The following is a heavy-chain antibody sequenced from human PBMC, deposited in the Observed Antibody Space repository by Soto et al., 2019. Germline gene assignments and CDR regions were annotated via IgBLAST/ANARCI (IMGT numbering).Heavy chain of an antibody. CDR2: IRSKANSYAT. V-gene: IGHV3-73*01. J-gene: IGHJ5*02. D-gene: IGHD3-22*01. CDR1: GFTFSGSA. Sequence: GGSLRLSCAASGFTFSGSAMHWVRQASGKGLEWVGRIRSKANSYATAYAASVKGRFTISRDDSKNTAYLQMNSLKTEETAVYYCTRHGDSLRIVVVPPTVSWFDPWGQGTLVTVSS. CDR3: TRHGDSLRIVVVPPTVSWFDP.